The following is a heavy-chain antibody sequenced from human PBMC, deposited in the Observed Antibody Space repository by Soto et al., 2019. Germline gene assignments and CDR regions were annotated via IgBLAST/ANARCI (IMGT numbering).Heavy chain of an antibody. CDR1: GFTFTSSA. V-gene: IGHV1-58*01. CDR3: GPRRFNGMDV. Sequence: SVQVYCTASGFTFTSSAVQWVRQARGQRLEWIGWIVVGSGNTNYAQKFQERVTITRDMSTSTAYMDPADTGTYYCARSIRGPRRFNGMDVWGQGTTVTVSS. D-gene: IGHD2-21*01. CDR2: IVVGSGNT. J-gene: IGHJ6*02.